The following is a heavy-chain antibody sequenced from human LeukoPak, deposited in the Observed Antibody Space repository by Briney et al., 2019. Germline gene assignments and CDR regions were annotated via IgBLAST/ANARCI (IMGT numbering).Heavy chain of an antibody. CDR3: ARVNSSGWYEGFDY. D-gene: IGHD6-19*01. CDR1: GFTFSSYS. CDR2: ISSSSSYI. J-gene: IGHJ4*02. V-gene: IGHV3-21*01. Sequence: GGSLRLSCAASGFTFSSYSMNWVRQAPGKGLEWVSSISSSSSYIYYADSVKGRLTISRDNAKNSLYLQMNSLRAEDTAVYYCARVNSSGWYEGFDYWGQGTLVTVSS.